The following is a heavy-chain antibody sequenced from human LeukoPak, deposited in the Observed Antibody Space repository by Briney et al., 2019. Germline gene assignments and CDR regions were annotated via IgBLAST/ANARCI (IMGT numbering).Heavy chain of an antibody. CDR3: VSCGTTTCIIRFDR. D-gene: IGHD2-2*01. V-gene: IGHV3-7*01. CDR1: GFTFSRYW. Sequence: PGGSLRLSCAASGFTFSRYWMNWVRQAPGKGLEWVASIKEDGSEKSYVDSVKGRFTISRDNAKNSLYLQMNSLRAEDTAVYYCVSCGTTTCIIRFDRRGQGTLVTVSS. J-gene: IGHJ4*02. CDR2: IKEDGSEK.